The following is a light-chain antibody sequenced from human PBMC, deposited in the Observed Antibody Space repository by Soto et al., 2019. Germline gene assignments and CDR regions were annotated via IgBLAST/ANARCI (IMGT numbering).Light chain of an antibody. CDR2: EVS. CDR1: SSDVGGYNY. J-gene: IGLJ2*01. Sequence: QSALTQPASVSGSPGLSITISCTGTSSDVGGYNYVSWYQQHPGKAPKLMIYEVSNRPSGVSNRFSGSKSGNTASLTISGLQAEDEADYYCSSYTSSSTLVVFGGGTKLTVL. CDR3: SSYTSSSTLVV. V-gene: IGLV2-14*01.